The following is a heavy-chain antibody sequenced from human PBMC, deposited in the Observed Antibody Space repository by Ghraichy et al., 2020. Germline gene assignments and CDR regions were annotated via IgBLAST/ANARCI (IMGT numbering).Heavy chain of an antibody. Sequence: ASVKVSCKVSGYRFNELVVQWVRQAPGKGLEWMGGIDPDDGERIYAEKFQGRVTMTDDTSTDTAYMELSSLKSDDTAVYYCATDGLTGGETLDYWGQGTLVTDSS. CDR3: ATDGLTGGETLDY. CDR2: IDPDDGER. D-gene: IGHD2-8*02. CDR1: GYRFNELV. V-gene: IGHV1-24*01. J-gene: IGHJ4*02.